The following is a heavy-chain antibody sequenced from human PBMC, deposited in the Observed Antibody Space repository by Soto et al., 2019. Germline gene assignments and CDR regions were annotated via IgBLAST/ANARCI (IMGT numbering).Heavy chain of an antibody. CDR3: AMEEELRSGYNWFDP. D-gene: IGHD1-7*01. J-gene: IGHJ5*02. CDR1: GFTFSSYA. Sequence: EVQLLESGGGLVQPGGSLRLSCAASGFTFSSYAMSWVRQAPGKGLEWVSAISCSGGSTYYADSGKGRFTIARDNSKNMLYLLMNSLRAEATAVYYCAMEEELRSGYNWFDPWSERTLVTVSS. V-gene: IGHV3-23*01. CDR2: ISCSGGST.